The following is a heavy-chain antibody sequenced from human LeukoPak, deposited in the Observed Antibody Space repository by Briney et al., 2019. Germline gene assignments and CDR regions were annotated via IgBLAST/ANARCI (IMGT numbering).Heavy chain of an antibody. D-gene: IGHD3-10*01. V-gene: IGHV4-34*01. J-gene: IGHJ5*02. Sequence: PSETLSLTCAVYGDSFSGYYRGWIRQPPGKGLEWIGEINHSGTINYNPSLKSRVTISVDTSKNQFSLKLSSVTAADTAVYYCARRRSRSGLLWGFDPWGQGTLVTVSS. CDR2: INHSGTI. CDR3: ARRRSRSGLLWGFDP. CDR1: GDSFSGYY.